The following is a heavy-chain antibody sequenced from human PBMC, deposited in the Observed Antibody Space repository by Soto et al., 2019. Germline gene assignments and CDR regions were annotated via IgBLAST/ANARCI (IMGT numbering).Heavy chain of an antibody. CDR2: IYYSGST. J-gene: IGHJ5*02. CDR3: ARVFSDSSSFFDP. V-gene: IGHV4-31*03. Sequence: PSETLSLTCTVSGDSISDYDWSWIRQHPGKGLEWIGYIYYSGSTYYNPSLKSRVTISVDTSKNQFSLKLSSVTAADTAVYYCARVFSDSSSFFDPWGQGTLVTVSS. D-gene: IGHD6-13*01. CDR1: GDSISDYD.